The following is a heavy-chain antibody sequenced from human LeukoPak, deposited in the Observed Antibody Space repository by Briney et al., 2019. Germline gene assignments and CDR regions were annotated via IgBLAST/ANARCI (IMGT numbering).Heavy chain of an antibody. D-gene: IGHD3-3*01. Sequence: GGSLRLSCAASGFTFSSYAMSWVRQAPGKGLEWVPAISGSGGSTYYADSVKGRFTISRDNSKNTLYLQMNSLRAEDTAVYYCAKDLGVVITYYFDYWGQGTLVTVSS. J-gene: IGHJ4*02. CDR1: GFTFSSYA. CDR3: AKDLGVVITYYFDY. V-gene: IGHV3-23*01. CDR2: ISGSGGST.